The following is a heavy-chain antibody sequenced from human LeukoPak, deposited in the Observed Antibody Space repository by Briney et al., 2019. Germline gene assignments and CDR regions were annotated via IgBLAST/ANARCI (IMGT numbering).Heavy chain of an antibody. CDR2: IYYSGST. V-gene: IGHV4-30-4*01. D-gene: IGHD2-15*01. CDR1: GGSISSGDYY. J-gene: IGHJ4*02. Sequence: SETLSLTCTVSGGSISSGDYYWSWIRQPPGKGLEWIGYIYYSGSTYYNPSLKSRVTISVDTSKNQFSLKLSSVTAADTAVYYCARGSWVCSGGSCQMYYFDYWGQGTLVTVSS. CDR3: ARGSWVCSGGSCQMYYFDY.